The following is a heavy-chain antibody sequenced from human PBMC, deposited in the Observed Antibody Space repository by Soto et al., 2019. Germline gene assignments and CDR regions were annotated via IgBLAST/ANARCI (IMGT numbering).Heavy chain of an antibody. CDR3: AAEGLGVVIAGNY. CDR1: GFTFTSSA. CDR2: IVVGSGNT. Sequence: GASVKVSCKASGFTFTSSAVHWVRQARGQRLEWIGWIVVGSGNTNYAQKFQERVTITRDMSTSTAYMELSSLRSEDTAVYYCAAEGLGVVIAGNYWGQGTLVTVYS. J-gene: IGHJ4*02. D-gene: IGHD3-3*01. V-gene: IGHV1-58*01.